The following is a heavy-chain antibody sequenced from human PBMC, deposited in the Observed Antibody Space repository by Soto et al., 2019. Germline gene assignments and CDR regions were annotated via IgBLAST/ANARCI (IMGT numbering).Heavy chain of an antibody. CDR2: MNPNSGNT. D-gene: IGHD3-22*01. Sequence: QVHLVQSGAEVKKPGASVKVSCKASGYTFTSYDINWVRQATGQGLEWMGWMNPNSGNTGYAQKFQGRVTMTRNTSXSXXYMELSSLRSEDTAVYYCARTNYYDTSGRPNWFDPWGQGTLVTVSS. V-gene: IGHV1-8*01. CDR3: ARTNYYDTSGRPNWFDP. J-gene: IGHJ5*02. CDR1: GYTFTSYD.